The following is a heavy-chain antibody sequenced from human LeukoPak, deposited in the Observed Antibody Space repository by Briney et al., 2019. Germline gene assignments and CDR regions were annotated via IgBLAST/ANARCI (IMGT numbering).Heavy chain of an antibody. CDR3: AKGLFYYDSSGYYYGYFQH. V-gene: IGHV3-23*01. J-gene: IGHJ1*01. D-gene: IGHD3-22*01. CDR1: GFTFSRYA. CDR2: ISGGGGSI. Sequence: AGGSLRLSCAASGFTFSRYAMSWVRQAPGKGLEWVSAISGGGGSIYYADSLKGRFTISRDNSKNELYLQMNSLRAEDTAVYYCAKGLFYYDSSGYYYGYFQHWGQGTLVTVSS.